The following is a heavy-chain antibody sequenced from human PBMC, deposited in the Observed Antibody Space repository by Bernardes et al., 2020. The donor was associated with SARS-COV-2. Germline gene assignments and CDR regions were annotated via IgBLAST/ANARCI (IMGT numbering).Heavy chain of an antibody. D-gene: IGHD1-1*01. CDR1: GFSFREYA. CDR3: ARGHWSDDPFDY. CDR2: ISGSGATT. V-gene: IGHV3-23*01. Sequence: GGSLIPSCAGTGFSFREYAMGWVRQAPGKGLMGVSYISGSGATTFYADSVKGRFTISRDNSKNTLYLQMNSLRAEDTAVYYCARGHWSDDPFDYWGQGTLVTVSS. J-gene: IGHJ4*02.